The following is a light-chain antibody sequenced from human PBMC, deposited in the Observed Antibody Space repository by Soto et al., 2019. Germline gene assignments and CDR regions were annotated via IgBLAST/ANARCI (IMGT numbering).Light chain of an antibody. CDR1: QSISSY. Sequence: DIQMTQSPSSLSASVGDSVTITCRTSQSISSYLNWYHHKPGKAPKLLIYASTYLRRGVPSRFSGSGSETDFTLTISTLQPEDFGTYYCQQSFSIPFTFGGGTNVEIK. CDR3: QQSFSIPFT. J-gene: IGKJ4*01. V-gene: IGKV1-39*01. CDR2: AST.